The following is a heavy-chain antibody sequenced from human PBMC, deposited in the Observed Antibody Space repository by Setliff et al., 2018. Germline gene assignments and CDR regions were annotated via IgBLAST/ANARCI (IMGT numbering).Heavy chain of an antibody. CDR2: IYTGGST. CDR3: AKAGTVGERIAGWDS. V-gene: IGHV4-4*08. Sequence: ETLSLTCIVSGVSVSRHYWSWIRQPPGKTLEWIGYIYTGGSTTYNPSLKSRVTLSLDTSKNHLSLNGLRVEDTAVYFCAKAGTVGERIAGWDSWGPGTLVTVSS. D-gene: IGHD3-3*01. CDR1: GVSVSRHY. J-gene: IGHJ4*02.